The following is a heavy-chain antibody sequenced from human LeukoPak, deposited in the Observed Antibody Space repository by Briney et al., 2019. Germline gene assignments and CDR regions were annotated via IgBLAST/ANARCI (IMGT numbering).Heavy chain of an antibody. Sequence: PGGSLRLSCAASGFTFTRYDMSWVRQAPGKGLEWISTISASGGSTFYADPVKGRFTISRDNSKNTLFLQMNSLRAEDTAIYWCAKKDSETMIFNSWGQGILVTVSS. V-gene: IGHV3-23*01. CDR2: ISASGGST. CDR3: AKKDSETMIFNS. J-gene: IGHJ4*02. CDR1: GFTFTRYD. D-gene: IGHD3-22*01.